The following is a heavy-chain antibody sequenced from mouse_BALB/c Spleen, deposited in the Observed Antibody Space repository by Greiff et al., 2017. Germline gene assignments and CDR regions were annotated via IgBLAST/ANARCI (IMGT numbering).Heavy chain of an antibody. V-gene: IGHV1-87*01. D-gene: IGHD2-3*01. Sequence: QVQLQQSGTVLARPGASAKMSCKASGYTFTSYWMHWVKQRPGQGLEWIGAIYPGNGDTSYNQKFKGKATLTADKSSSTAYMQLSSLTSEDSAVYYCARWDSAWFAYWGQGTLVTVSA. J-gene: IGHJ3*01. CDR3: ARWDSAWFAY. CDR1: GYTFTSYW. CDR2: IYPGNGDT.